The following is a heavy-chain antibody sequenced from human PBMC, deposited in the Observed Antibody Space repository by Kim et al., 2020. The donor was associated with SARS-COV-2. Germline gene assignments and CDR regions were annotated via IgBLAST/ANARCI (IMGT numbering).Heavy chain of an antibody. Sequence: SETLSLTCAVSGGSISSSNWWSWVRQPPGKGLEWIGEIYHSGSTNYNPSLKSRVTISVDKSKNQFSLKLSSGTAADTAVYYCAREGRYCSGGSCYSSLYYYYGMDVWGQGTTVTVSS. CDR2: IYHSGST. D-gene: IGHD2-15*01. J-gene: IGHJ6*02. CDR3: AREGRYCSGGSCYSSLYYYYGMDV. V-gene: IGHV4-4*02. CDR1: GGSISSSNW.